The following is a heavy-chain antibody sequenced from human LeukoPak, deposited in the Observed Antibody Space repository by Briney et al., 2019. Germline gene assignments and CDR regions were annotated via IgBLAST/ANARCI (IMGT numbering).Heavy chain of an antibody. J-gene: IGHJ6*03. CDR2: INPNSGDT. D-gene: IGHD2-21*02. Sequence: ASMTVSCKSSGYTFTSYDITWVRQAPGQGLEWMGWINPNSGDTKYAQKFQGRVTMTRDTSNNTVYMDLTRLIFDDTAMYYCARDGVFRFEVGDVYYYYMDVWGKGTTVIISS. V-gene: IGHV1-2*02. CDR1: GYTFTSYD. CDR3: ARDGVFRFEVGDVYYYYMDV.